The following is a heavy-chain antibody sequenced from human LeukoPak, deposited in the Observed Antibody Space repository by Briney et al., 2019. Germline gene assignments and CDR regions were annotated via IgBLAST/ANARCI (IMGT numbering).Heavy chain of an antibody. CDR2: INPNSGGT. CDR3: ARDRRYCSGGSCYSDAFDI. J-gene: IGHJ3*02. CDR1: GYTFTGYY. D-gene: IGHD2-15*01. V-gene: IGHV1-2*04. Sequence: ASVKVSCKASGYTFTGYYMHWVRQASGQGLEWMGWINPNSGGTNYAQKFQGWVTMTRDTSISTAYMELSRLRSDDTAVYYCARDRRYCSGGSCYSDAFDIWGQGTMVTVSS.